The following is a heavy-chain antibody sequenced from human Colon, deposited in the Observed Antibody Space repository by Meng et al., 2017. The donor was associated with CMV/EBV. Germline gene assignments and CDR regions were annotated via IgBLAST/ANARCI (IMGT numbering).Heavy chain of an antibody. CDR1: GFTFSDYN. V-gene: IGHV3-21*01. CDR2: ISSTSRYI. J-gene: IGHJ4*02. Sequence: GGSLRLSCAASGFTFSDYNMNWVRQVPGKGLEWVSSISSTSRYIYYGDSVKGRFTVSRDNGKNSLYLQMNSLRAEDTAVYYCARGYSGAGGDWGQGTLVTVSS. D-gene: IGHD1-26*01. CDR3: ARGYSGAGGD.